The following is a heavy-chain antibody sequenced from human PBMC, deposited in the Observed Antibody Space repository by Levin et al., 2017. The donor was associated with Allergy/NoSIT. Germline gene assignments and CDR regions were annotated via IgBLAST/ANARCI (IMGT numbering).Heavy chain of an antibody. V-gene: IGHV4-59*01. CDR2: IYYSGST. CDR3: ARGQGWFYYYYYMDV. D-gene: IGHD2-15*01. Sequence: SPTLSLTCTVSGGSISSYYWSWIRQPPGKGLEWIGYIYYSGSTNYNPSLKSRVTISVDTSKNQFSLKLSSVTAADTAVYYCARGQGWFYYYYYMDVWGKGTTVTVSS. CDR1: GGSISSYY. J-gene: IGHJ6*03.